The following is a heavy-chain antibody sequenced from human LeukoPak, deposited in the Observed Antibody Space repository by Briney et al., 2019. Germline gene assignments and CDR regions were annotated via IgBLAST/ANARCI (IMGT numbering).Heavy chain of an antibody. D-gene: IGHD3-10*01. V-gene: IGHV4-4*02. CDR2: IFNSGST. CDR3: VRHQYCYGAGSYYVFDS. CDR1: GGSISSSNW. Sequence: SETLSLTCAVSGGSISSSNWWSWVRQPPGKGLEWIGTIFNSGSTHYNPSLKSRVTISVDTSKNQFSLNLSSVTAADTAVYYCVRHQYCYGAGSYYVFDSWGQGTLVTVSS. J-gene: IGHJ5*01.